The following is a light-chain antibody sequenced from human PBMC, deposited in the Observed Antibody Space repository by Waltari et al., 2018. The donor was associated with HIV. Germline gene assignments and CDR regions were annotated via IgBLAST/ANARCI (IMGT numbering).Light chain of an antibody. J-gene: IGLJ2*01. V-gene: IGLV2-23*02. Sequence: QSALTPSASVSGSPGQSITISCTGTSTNIGSYNLVSWYQQHPGKAPKVIIYEVNKRPSGVSNRFSGSTSGSTASLTISGLQAEDEADYYCCSYAGSSNVVFGGGTKLTVL. CDR3: CSYAGSSNVV. CDR2: EVN. CDR1: STNIGSYNL.